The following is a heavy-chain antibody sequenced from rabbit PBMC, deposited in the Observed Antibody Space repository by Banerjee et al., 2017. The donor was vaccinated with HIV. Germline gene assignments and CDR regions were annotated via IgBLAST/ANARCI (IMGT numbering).Heavy chain of an antibody. Sequence: QEQLEESGGDLVKPGGTLTLTCKGSGIDFSSYYYMCWVRQAPGKGLEWIACIYGGSSGSSHYATWAKGRFTISKMPSTTVTLQMTSMTAADTATYFCARDLAGVIGWNFGLWGPGTLVTVS. CDR3: ARDLAGVIGWNFGL. D-gene: IGHD4-1*01. CDR2: IYGGSSGSS. J-gene: IGHJ6*01. V-gene: IGHV1S45*01. CDR1: GIDFSSYYY.